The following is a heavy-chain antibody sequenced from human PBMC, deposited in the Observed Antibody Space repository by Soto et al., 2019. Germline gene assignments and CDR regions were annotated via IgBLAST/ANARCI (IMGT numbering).Heavy chain of an antibody. CDR3: ARDLGGGWASFFDY. D-gene: IGHD3-16*01. J-gene: IGHJ4*02. CDR1: GYDFINHA. Sequence: QVHLVQSGAEVKKPGASVKVSCKTSGYDFINHAISWLRQAPGQGPEWMGGIRGYDGKTNYAQRLQGRVTMTRDTSTSTAYMELRSLRSDDTAIYYCARDLGGGWASFFDYWGQGTLVTVSS. CDR2: IRGYDGKT. V-gene: IGHV1-18*01.